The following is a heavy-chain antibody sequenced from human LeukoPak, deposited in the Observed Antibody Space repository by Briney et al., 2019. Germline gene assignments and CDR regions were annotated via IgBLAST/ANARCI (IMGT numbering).Heavy chain of an antibody. CDR1: GFTFSSYA. D-gene: IGHD5-12*01. J-gene: IGHJ4*02. CDR3: AKRPPYGDSKASDFFYL. Sequence: PGGSLRLSCAASGFTFSSYAMNWVRQAPGKGLEWVSAISGSGGSTYYADSVKGRFTISRDNSKNTLYLQMNSLRAEDTAVYYCAKRPPYGDSKASDFFYLWGQGTLVTVSS. CDR2: ISGSGGST. V-gene: IGHV3-23*01.